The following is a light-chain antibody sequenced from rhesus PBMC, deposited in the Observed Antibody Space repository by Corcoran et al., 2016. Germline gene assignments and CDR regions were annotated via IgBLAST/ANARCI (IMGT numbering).Light chain of an antibody. CDR1: PGISNW. CDR2: RAS. Sequence: DIQMTQSPSSLSASVGDRVTITCRASPGISNWLAWYQQKPGKAPKLLIYRASNLEKGVTSRFSGSGTGTDFTITISSLQPEDIATYYCQQHDNSPPWTFGQGTKVEIK. V-gene: IGKV1-69*01. J-gene: IGKJ1*01. CDR3: QQHDNSPPWT.